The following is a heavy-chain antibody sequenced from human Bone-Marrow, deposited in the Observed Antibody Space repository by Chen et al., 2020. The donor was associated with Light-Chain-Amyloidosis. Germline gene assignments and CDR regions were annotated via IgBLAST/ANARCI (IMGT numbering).Heavy chain of an antibody. V-gene: IGHV4-34*01. D-gene: IGHD6-6*01. CDR2: INHSGST. CDR1: GGSFSGYY. Sequence: QVQLQQWGAGLLKPSETLSLTCAVYGGSFSGYYWSWIRQPPGKGLEWIGEINHSGSTNYNPSLESRVTISVDTSKNQFSLKLSSVTAADTAVYYCARGHSNVYSSSAQRRNWFDPWGQGTLVTVSS. J-gene: IGHJ5*02. CDR3: ARGHSNVYSSSAQRRNWFDP.